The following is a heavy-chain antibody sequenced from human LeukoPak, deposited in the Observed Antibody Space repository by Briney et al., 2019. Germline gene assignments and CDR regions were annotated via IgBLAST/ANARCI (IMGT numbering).Heavy chain of an antibody. D-gene: IGHD3-10*01. CDR1: GFTFSDYN. CDR2: LLYDGSSK. Sequence: QPGRSLRLSCAASGFTFSDYNMHWVRQAPGKGLEWVAVLLYDGSSKYYADSVKGRFTISRDNSKNTLYLQMNSLKAEDTAVFYCARGLYYYGSGSYSYYGMDVWGQGTTVTVSS. J-gene: IGHJ6*02. V-gene: IGHV3-30-3*01. CDR3: ARGLYYYGSGSYSYYGMDV.